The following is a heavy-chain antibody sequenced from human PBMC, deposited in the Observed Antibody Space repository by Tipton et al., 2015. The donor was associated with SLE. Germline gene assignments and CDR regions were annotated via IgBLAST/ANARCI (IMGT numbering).Heavy chain of an antibody. D-gene: IGHD2-2*01. CDR1: GFTVSSNY. CDR2: IYSGGST. Sequence: SLRLSCAASGFTVSSNYMSWVRQAPGKGLEWVSLIYSGGSTYYADSVKGRFTISRDNSKNTLFLQMNSLRAEDTALHYCARGYCSSTSCYGYFDYWGQGTLVTVSS. V-gene: IGHV3-53*01. CDR3: ARGYCSSTSCYGYFDY. J-gene: IGHJ4*02.